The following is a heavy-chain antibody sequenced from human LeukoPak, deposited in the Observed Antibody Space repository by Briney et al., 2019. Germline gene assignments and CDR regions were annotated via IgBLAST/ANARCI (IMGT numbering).Heavy chain of an antibody. CDR1: GFIVSSNY. V-gene: IGHV3-53*01. CDR2: IYTDGST. J-gene: IGHJ4*02. Sequence: QPGGSLRLSCAASGFIVSSNYMNWVRQAPGKGLEWVSVIYTDGSTYYADSVKGRFTISRDISRNTVHLQMNSLRAGDTAVYYCVKGGGNVRRYFEYWGQGTLVTVSS. D-gene: IGHD4-23*01. CDR3: VKGGGNVRRYFEY.